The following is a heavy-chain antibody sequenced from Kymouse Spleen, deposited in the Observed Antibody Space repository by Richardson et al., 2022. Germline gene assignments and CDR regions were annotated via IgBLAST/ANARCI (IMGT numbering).Heavy chain of an antibody. CDR3: ARKSIAAHYFDY. CDR2: IGTAGDT. D-gene: IGHD6-6*01. Sequence: EVQLVESGGGLVQPGGSLRLSCAASGFTFSSYDMHWVRQATGKGLEWVSAIGTAGDTYYPGSVKGRFTISRENAKNSLYLQMNSLRAGDTAVYYCARKSIAAHYFDYWGQGTLVTVSS. CDR1: GFTFSSYD. V-gene: IGHV3-13*01. J-gene: IGHJ4*02.